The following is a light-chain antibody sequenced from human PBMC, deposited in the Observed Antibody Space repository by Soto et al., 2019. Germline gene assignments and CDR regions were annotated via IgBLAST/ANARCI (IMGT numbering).Light chain of an antibody. CDR2: GAS. V-gene: IGKV3-20*01. CDR1: QTISSNY. J-gene: IGKJ1*01. CDR3: QMYGSSPKT. Sequence: EIVLTRSPGTLSVSPGESATLSFMATQTISSNYLAWYQQKPGQAPRLLIHGASTRATGIPDRFSGSGSGTDFTLTISRLEPEDFAVYYCQMYGSSPKTFGQGTKVDIK.